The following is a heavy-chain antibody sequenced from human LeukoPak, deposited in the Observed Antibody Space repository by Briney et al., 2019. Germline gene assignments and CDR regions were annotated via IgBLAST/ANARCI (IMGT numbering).Heavy chain of an antibody. Sequence: PPETLSLTRAVSQGSSSSYYWSWFRQTPREGLEWIAEIYPGETAKYNPSLWSRVTISADTSKSQFSLRLSSVTAADTAVYYCAGYHQWFLNDRWGQGTLVTVSS. V-gene: IGHV4-34*01. D-gene: IGHD2-8*01. CDR3: AGYHQWFLNDR. J-gene: IGHJ5*02. CDR2: IYPGETA. CDR1: QGSSSSYY.